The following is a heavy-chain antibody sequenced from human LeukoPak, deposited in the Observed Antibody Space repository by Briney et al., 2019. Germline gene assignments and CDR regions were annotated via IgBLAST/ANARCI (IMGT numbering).Heavy chain of an antibody. CDR1: GFTFSSYA. V-gene: IGHV3-23*01. CDR2: ISGSGGST. J-gene: IGHJ4*02. Sequence: GSLILSCAASGFTFSSYAMSWVRQAPGKGLEWVSAISGSGGSTYYADSVKGRFTISRDNSKNTLYLQMNSLRAEDTGVYYCAKGTSHYFDYWGQGTLVTVSS. CDR3: AKGTSHYFDY.